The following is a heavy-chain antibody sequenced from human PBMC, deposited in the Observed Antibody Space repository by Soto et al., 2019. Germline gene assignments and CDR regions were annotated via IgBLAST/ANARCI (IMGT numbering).Heavy chain of an antibody. Sequence: EVQLLESGGGLVQPGGSLRLSCATSGFTFGDYTISWVRQAPGKGLEWVSGISGSGGSTYYADSVKGHFAISKDHSKSTVYLQMNSLRVADTAVYYCVGFGRGGSCSGLASFDVWGQGTTVTVSS. D-gene: IGHD2-15*01. CDR2: ISGSGGST. V-gene: IGHV3-23*01. CDR1: GFTFGDYT. CDR3: VGFGRGGSCSGLASFDV. J-gene: IGHJ3*01.